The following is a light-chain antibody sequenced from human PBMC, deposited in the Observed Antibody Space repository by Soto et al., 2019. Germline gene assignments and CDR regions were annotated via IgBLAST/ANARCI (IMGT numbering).Light chain of an antibody. Sequence: QSVLTQPASVSGSPGQSITISCTGTSNDVGDYNFVSWYQQHPGKAPQLMIYDVSHRPSGVSNRFSGSKSGNTASLTISGLQAEDEADYYCSSYTTSSPWVFGGGTKVTVL. V-gene: IGLV2-14*03. CDR1: SNDVGDYNF. J-gene: IGLJ3*02. CDR2: DVS. CDR3: SSYTTSSPWV.